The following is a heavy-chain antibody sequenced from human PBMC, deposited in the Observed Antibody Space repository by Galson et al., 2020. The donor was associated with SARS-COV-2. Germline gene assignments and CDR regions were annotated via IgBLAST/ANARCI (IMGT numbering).Heavy chain of an antibody. V-gene: IGHV1-18*01. J-gene: IGHJ6*02. Sequence: ASVKVSCKASGYTFTSYGISWVRQAPGQGLEWMGWISAYNGNTNYAQKLQGRVTMTTDTSTSTAYMELRSLRSDDTAVYYCARDKRPYYDFWSGYYIKAPGPDYYYYGMDVWGQGTTVTVSS. CDR3: ARDKRPYYDFWSGYYIKAPGPDYYYYGMDV. D-gene: IGHD3-3*01. CDR2: ISAYNGNT. CDR1: GYTFTSYG.